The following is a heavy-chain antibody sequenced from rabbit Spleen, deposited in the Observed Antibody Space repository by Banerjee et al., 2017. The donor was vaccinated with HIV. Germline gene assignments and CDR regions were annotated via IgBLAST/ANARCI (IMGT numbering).Heavy chain of an antibody. V-gene: IGHV1S40*01. CDR3: ARDAGTYDYIDGYFTL. CDR1: GFSFSSSYD. CDR2: IYTGNGKN. J-gene: IGHJ4*01. Sequence: LVESGGGLVKPGASLTLTCTASGFSFSSSYDMSWVRQAPGKGLEWIGFIYTGNGKNYYASWAKGRFTISKTSSTTVDLKMTSLTAADTATYFCARDAGTYDYIDGYFTLWGQGTLVTVS. D-gene: IGHD4-2*01.